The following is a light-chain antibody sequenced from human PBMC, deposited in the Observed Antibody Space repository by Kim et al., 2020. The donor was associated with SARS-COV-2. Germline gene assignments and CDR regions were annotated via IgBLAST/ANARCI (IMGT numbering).Light chain of an antibody. J-gene: IGKJ2*02. CDR1: QSVAGDY. CDR3: QQYGTSPCT. V-gene: IGKV3-20*01. CDR2: DAS. Sequence: IVLTQSPGTLSVFPGETATLSCRASQSVAGDYFAWYQQKPGQAPRLLIFDASTRATGISDRFSGSGSGTDFSLTISRLEPEDIAVYYCQQYGTSPCTFGQGTNLEIK.